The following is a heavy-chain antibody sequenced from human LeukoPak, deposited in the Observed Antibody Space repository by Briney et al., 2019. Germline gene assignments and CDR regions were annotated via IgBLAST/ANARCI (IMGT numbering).Heavy chain of an antibody. D-gene: IGHD6-19*01. CDR3: ARGGAVAGTLDY. V-gene: IGHV3-53*01. J-gene: IGHJ4*02. CDR1: GFNDRSNY. CDR2: FYCGGNP. Sequence: GGSLRLSCAASGFNDRSNYMSWVREAAGKGVEGVSVFYCGGNPYYADSVKGRLNICRDNPKNTLYLEMNSLRAEDTAVYYCARGGAVAGTLDYWGQGTLVTVSS.